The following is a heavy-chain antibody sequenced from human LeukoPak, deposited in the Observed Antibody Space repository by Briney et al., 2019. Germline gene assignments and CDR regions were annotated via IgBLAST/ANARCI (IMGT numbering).Heavy chain of an antibody. CDR1: GDSISTHY. V-gene: IGHV4-59*11. J-gene: IGHJ6*02. CDR2: IYYTGST. CDR3: ARGSSWYGNYYYYYGMDV. D-gene: IGHD6-13*01. Sequence: SETLSLTCTVSGDSISTHYWTWIWQPPGKGLEWIGYIYYTGSTNYNPSLKSRVTISLDTSKSQFSLRLSSVTAADTAVYYCARGSSWYGNYYYYYGMDVWGQGTTVTVSS.